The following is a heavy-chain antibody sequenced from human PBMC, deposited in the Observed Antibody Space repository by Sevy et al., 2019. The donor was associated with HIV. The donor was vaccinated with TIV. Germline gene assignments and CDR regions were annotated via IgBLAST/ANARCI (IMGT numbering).Heavy chain of an antibody. V-gene: IGHV3-11*06. CDR3: ARERNTYGQGYFAY. J-gene: IGHJ4*02. CDR1: GFSFSDYY. D-gene: IGHD1-1*01. Sequence: GGSLRLSCAVSGFSFSDYYMSWIRQAPGKGLEWVSDISSRSTYIKYADSVKGRFTISRDNAKNSLSLQMNSLRADDTAVYYCARERNTYGQGYFAYWGQGTLVTVSS. CDR2: ISSRSTYI.